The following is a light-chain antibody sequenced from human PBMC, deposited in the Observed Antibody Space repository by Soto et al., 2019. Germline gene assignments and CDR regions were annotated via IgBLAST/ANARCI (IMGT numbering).Light chain of an antibody. Sequence: SYELTQPPSVSVAPGQTARITCGGNNIGRKSVHWYQQKPGQALVLVVYDDSDRPSGIPERFSGSISGNTATLTISRVEVGDEADYYCQVWDSISDHWVFGGGTKLTVL. CDR2: DDS. CDR3: QVWDSISDHWV. V-gene: IGLV3-21*02. CDR1: NIGRKS. J-gene: IGLJ3*02.